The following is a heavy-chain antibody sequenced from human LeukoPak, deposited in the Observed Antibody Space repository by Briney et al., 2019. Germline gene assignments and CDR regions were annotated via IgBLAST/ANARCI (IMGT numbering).Heavy chain of an antibody. D-gene: IGHD3-22*01. CDR3: ARGYYDKFDP. CDR1: GYTFSSYG. Sequence: GGSLRLSCAASGYTFSSYGMSWVRQVPGKGLVWVSHTNTDGSSTTYADSVKGRFTISRDNAKNTLYLQMNSLRAEDTAVYYCARGYYDKFDPWGQGTLVTVSS. J-gene: IGHJ5*02. V-gene: IGHV3-74*03. CDR2: TNTDGSST.